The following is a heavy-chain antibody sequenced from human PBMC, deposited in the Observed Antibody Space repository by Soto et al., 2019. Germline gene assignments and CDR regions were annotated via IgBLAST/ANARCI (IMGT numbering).Heavy chain of an antibody. CDR2: IYYSGST. D-gene: IGHD2-21*02. Sequence: SSRGDCCICNSQPPGKGLEWIGSIYYSGSTYNNPSLRSRVSMSIDTSKDQFSLKLKSVTAADTALYFCARQRTQAVTQDYLDVWGQ. J-gene: IGHJ4*02. V-gene: IGHV4-39*01. CDR1: SSRGDC. CDR3: ARQRTQAVTQDYLDV.